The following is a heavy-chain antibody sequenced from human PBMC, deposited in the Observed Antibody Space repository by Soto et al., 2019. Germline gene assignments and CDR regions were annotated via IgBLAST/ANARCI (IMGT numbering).Heavy chain of an antibody. CDR2: ISHLENT. CDR1: GASISYGGFS. D-gene: IGHD5-12*01. V-gene: IGHV4-30-2*06. J-gene: IGHJ4*02. CDR3: ARGGGYDSFDY. Sequence: QLQLQESGSGVVKTSETLSLTCTVSGASISYGGFSWSWIRQSPGQGLQWIGYISHLENTYLHPSFKSRLTMSIDRTRNQFSLKLSSVTAADMAVYYCARGGGYDSFDYWAQGVLVTVSS.